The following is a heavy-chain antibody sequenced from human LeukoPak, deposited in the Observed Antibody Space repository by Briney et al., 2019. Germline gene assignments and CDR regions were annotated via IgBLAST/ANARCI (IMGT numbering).Heavy chain of an antibody. CDR2: ISAYNGNT. V-gene: IGHV1-18*01. J-gene: IGHJ4*02. D-gene: IGHD3-3*01. Sequence: ASVKVSCKASGYTFTSHGISWVRQAPGQGLEWMGWISAYNGNTNYAQKLQGRVTMTTDTSTSTAYMELRSLRSDDTAVYYCARDPPDDFWSGYGRFDYWGQGTLVTVSS. CDR1: GYTFTSHG. CDR3: ARDPPDDFWSGYGRFDY.